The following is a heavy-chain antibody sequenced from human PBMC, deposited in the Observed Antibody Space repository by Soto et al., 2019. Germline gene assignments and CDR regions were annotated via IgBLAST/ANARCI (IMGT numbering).Heavy chain of an antibody. D-gene: IGHD4-17*01. CDR1: GFTFSSYE. V-gene: IGHV3-48*03. CDR2: ISSSGSTI. CDR3: TTDVSGSVTTDFADY. Sequence: PGGSLRLSCAASGFTFSSYEMNWVRQAPGKGLEWVSYISSSGSTIYYADSVKGRFTISRDDSKNTLYLQMNSLKTEDTAVYHCTTDVSGSVTTDFADYWGQGTLVTVSS. J-gene: IGHJ4*02.